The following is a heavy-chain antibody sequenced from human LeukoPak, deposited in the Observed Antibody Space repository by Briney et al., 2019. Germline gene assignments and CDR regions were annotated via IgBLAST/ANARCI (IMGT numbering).Heavy chain of an antibody. CDR1: GFTFTTYW. CDR2: INQDGTEK. V-gene: IGHV3-7*01. CDR3: ARDSPPDF. J-gene: IGHJ4*02. Sequence: GGSLRLSCAASGFTFTTYWMSWVRQAPGKGLEWVANINQDGTEKFYVDSVKGRFTISRDNAKNSLYLQMNSLRAEDTAVYYCARDSPPDFWGQGTLVTVSS.